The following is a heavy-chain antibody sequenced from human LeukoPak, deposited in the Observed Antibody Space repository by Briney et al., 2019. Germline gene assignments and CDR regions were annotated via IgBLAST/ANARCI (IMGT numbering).Heavy chain of an antibody. CDR3: ARVGRRAAAAADY. CDR2: IYYSGST. J-gene: IGHJ4*02. Sequence: SQTLSLTCTVSGGPISSGGYYWSWIRQHPGKGLEWIGYIYYSGSTYYNPSLKSRVTISVDTSKNQFSLKLSSVTAADTAVYYCARVGRRAAAAADYWGQGTLVTVSS. V-gene: IGHV4-31*03. D-gene: IGHD6-13*01. CDR1: GGPISSGGYY.